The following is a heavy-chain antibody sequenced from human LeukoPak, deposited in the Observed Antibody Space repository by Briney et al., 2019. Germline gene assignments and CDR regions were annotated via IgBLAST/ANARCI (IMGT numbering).Heavy chain of an antibody. J-gene: IGHJ3*02. CDR1: GGTFSSYA. V-gene: IGHV1-69*13. CDR3: ARVNLRSEAFDI. CDR2: IIPIFGTA. D-gene: IGHD4-17*01. Sequence: GASVKVSCKASGGTFSSYAISWVRQAPGQGLEWMGGIIPIFGTANYAQKFQGRVTITADESTSTAYMELSSPRSGDTAVYYCARVNLRSEAFDIWGQGTMVTVSS.